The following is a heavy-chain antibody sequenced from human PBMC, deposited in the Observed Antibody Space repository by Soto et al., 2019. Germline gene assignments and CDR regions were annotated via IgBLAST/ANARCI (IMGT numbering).Heavy chain of an antibody. CDR1: GFSLTTNKMS. D-gene: IGHD3-3*01. Sequence: SGPTLVNPTQTLTLTCTFSGFSLTTNKMSVSWIRKPPGKALEWLARIDWNDDKLYKTSLKTRLTISKDTSKNQVLLTMTDKEPVVLASYYCARMIFGRNVYYFDYWGRGTLVTVSS. CDR3: ARMIFGRNVYYFDY. CDR2: IDWNDDK. J-gene: IGHJ4*02. V-gene: IGHV2-70*17.